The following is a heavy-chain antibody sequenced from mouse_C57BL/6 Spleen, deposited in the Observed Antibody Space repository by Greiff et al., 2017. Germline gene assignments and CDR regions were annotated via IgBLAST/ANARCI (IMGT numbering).Heavy chain of an antibody. CDR1: GFTFSDYG. Sequence: EVKLEESGGGLVKPGGSLKLSCAASGFTFSDYGMHWVRQAPEKGLEWVAYISSGSSTIDYADTVKGRITFSRDNAKNTLYLQMTSLRSEDSAMCYCAHYDGAYWGQGTLVTVSA. J-gene: IGHJ3*01. D-gene: IGHD1-2*01. CDR2: ISSGSSTI. V-gene: IGHV5-17*01. CDR3: AHYDGAY.